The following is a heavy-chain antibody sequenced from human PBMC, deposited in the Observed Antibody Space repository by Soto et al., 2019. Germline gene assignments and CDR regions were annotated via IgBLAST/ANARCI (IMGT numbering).Heavy chain of an antibody. J-gene: IGHJ4*02. D-gene: IGHD3-22*01. V-gene: IGHV3-66*01. CDR3: ARVTTLACDY. CDR1: GLTVSTNY. CDR2: IYSDGRT. Sequence: PGGSLRLSCAASGLTVSTNYMNWVRQAPGKGLEWVSIIYSDGRTYHADSVKGRFTISRDNSKNMLYLQMNRLRTEDTAVYYCARVTTLACDYWGQGTLVTVSS.